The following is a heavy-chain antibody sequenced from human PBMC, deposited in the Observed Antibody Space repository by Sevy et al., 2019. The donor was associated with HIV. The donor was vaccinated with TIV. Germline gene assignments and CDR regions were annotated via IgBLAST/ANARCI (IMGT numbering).Heavy chain of an antibody. CDR3: ATAPVDDDSSPFDY. J-gene: IGHJ4*02. CDR1: GFTFSNAW. Sequence: GGSLRLSCAASGFTFSNAWMNWVRQAPGTGLQWVGLIRSKIDGETTEYAAPVKGRFTISRDDSKNTVYLQMNSLKTEDTAVYYGATAPVDDDSSPFDYWGPGTLVTVSS. V-gene: IGHV3-15*01. CDR2: IRSKIDGETT. D-gene: IGHD3-22*01.